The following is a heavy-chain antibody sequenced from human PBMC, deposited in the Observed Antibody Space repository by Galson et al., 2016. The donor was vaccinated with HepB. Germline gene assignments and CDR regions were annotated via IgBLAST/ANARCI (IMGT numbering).Heavy chain of an antibody. D-gene: IGHD1-1*01. CDR1: GLSFSDYA. CDR3: AKERLVRRIFDH. CDR2: ITGRGGAT. Sequence: LRLSCAASGLSFSDYAMSWVRQAPGKGLAWVSSITGRGGATYYADSVKGRFTISRDNSRNTLYLQMNTLRAEDTAVYYCAKERLVRRIFDHWGQGTLLTVSS. J-gene: IGHJ4*02. V-gene: IGHV3-23*01.